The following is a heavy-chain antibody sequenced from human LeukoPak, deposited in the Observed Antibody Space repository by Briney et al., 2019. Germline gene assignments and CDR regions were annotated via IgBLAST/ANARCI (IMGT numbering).Heavy chain of an antibody. CDR1: SGSISSSTYY. V-gene: IGHV4-39*01. CDR3: ARLARSFPGVDY. J-gene: IGHJ4*02. D-gene: IGHD1-26*01. Sequence: SETLSLTCTVSSGSISSSTYYWGWIRQPPGKGLEWVGSIYYTGSVYYNPSLKSRVTISVDTSKNQFSLKLSSVTAADTAVYYCARLARSFPGVDYWGQGTLVTVSS. CDR2: IYYTGSV.